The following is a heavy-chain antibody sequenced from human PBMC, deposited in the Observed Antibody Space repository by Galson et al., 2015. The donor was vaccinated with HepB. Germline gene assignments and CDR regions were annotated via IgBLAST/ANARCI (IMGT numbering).Heavy chain of an antibody. J-gene: IGHJ4*02. Sequence: SLRLSCAASGFTFSNFWMSWVRQAPGKGLEWTGNIKPDGTEKYYADSMKGRFTIYRDNARNSVYLQIYNVRADDTAVYYCTSTSMASPGHHWGQGTLVTVSS. CDR3: TSTSMASPGHH. D-gene: IGHD6-13*01. CDR1: GFTFSNFW. V-gene: IGHV3-7*03. CDR2: IKPDGTEK.